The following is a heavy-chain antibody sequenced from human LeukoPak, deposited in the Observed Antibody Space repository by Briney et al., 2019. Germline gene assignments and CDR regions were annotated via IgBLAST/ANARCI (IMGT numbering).Heavy chain of an antibody. V-gene: IGHV3-23*01. Sequence: GGSLRLSCAASGFTFSSYAMSWVRQAPGKGLEWVSAISGSGGSTYYADSVKGRFTISRDNSKNTLYLQMNSLRVEDTAVYYCARLVGSYWYFDLWGRGTLVTVSS. CDR3: ARLVGSYWYFDL. CDR1: GFTFSSYA. CDR2: ISGSGGST. J-gene: IGHJ2*01. D-gene: IGHD6-6*01.